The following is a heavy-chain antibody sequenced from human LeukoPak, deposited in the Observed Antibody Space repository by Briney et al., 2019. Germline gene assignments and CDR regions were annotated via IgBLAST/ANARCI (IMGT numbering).Heavy chain of an antibody. CDR3: AREDYYDSSGYFFDY. Sequence: SETLSLTCTVSGGSISSYYWSWLRQPPGKGLEWIGYIYYSGSTNYNPSLKSRVTISVDTSKNQFSLKLSSVTAADTAVYYCAREDYYDSSGYFFDYWGQGTLVTVSS. D-gene: IGHD3-22*01. CDR2: IYYSGST. J-gene: IGHJ4*02. V-gene: IGHV4-59*01. CDR1: GGSISSYY.